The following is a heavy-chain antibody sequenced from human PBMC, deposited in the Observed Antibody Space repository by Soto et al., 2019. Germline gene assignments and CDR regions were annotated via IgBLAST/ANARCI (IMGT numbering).Heavy chain of an antibody. CDR2: INAGNGNT. J-gene: IGHJ6*03. Sequence: ASVKVSCKASGYTFTSYAMHWVRQAPGQRLEWMGWINAGNGNTKYSQKFQGRVTITRDTSASTAYMELSSLRSEDTAVYYCARVGQYGSGRGYYYYMDVWGKGTTVTVSS. CDR1: GYTFTSYA. CDR3: ARVGQYGSGRGYYYYMDV. D-gene: IGHD3-10*01. V-gene: IGHV1-3*01.